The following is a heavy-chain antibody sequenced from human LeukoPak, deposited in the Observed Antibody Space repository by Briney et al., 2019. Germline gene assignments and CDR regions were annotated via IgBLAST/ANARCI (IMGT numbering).Heavy chain of an antibody. V-gene: IGHV3-21*01. Sequence: GGSLRLSCAASGFTFSTYAMHWVRQAPGKGLEWVSSLSSSGSAVCYADSVKGRFTISRDNTKNSLYLQMSSLRAEDTAVYYCVRGDGRDYWGQGTLVTVSS. D-gene: IGHD5-24*01. CDR2: LSSSGSAV. CDR1: GFTFSTYA. J-gene: IGHJ4*02. CDR3: VRGDGRDY.